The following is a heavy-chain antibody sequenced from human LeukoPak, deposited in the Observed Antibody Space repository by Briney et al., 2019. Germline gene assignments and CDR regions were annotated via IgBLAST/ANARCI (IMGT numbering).Heavy chain of an antibody. J-gene: IGHJ4*02. V-gene: IGHV4-39*01. CDR3: ARLWDYDSSGYYYADY. CDR2: IYYIQST. D-gene: IGHD3-22*01. CDR1: LGSISNSSYY. Sequence: PSETLSLTRTLSLGSISNSSYYSGWIRQPPRKGREWVGSIYYIQSTYYNPSLKSQVTISVDTSKTQFSLPVSSVTAADTDVYYCARLWDYDSSGYYYADYWGAGNLVTVSS.